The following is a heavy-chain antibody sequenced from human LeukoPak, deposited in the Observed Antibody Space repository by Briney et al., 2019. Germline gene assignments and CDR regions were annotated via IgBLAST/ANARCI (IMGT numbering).Heavy chain of an antibody. CDR1: GFTFNNYA. V-gene: IGHV3-23*01. CDR3: AKARSGYDYFPYYFDY. D-gene: IGHD5-12*01. Sequence: GSLRLSCAASGFTFNNYAMSWVRQAPGKGLEWVSAISGSGGSTYYADSVKGRFTISRDNSKNTLYLQMNSLRADDTAVYYCAKARSGYDYFPYYFDYWGQGTLVTVSS. J-gene: IGHJ4*02. CDR2: ISGSGGST.